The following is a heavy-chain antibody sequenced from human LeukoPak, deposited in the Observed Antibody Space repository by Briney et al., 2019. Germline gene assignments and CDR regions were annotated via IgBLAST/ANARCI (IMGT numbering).Heavy chain of an antibody. CDR2: ISGSGGST. D-gene: IGHD6-19*01. CDR1: GFTFSSYA. Sequence: GGSLRLSCAASGFTFSSYAMSWVRQAPGKGLEWVSAISGSGGSTYYADSVKGRFTISRDNSKNTLYLQMNSLRAEDTAVYYCARGVRIAVAGNIDYWGQGTLVTVSS. V-gene: IGHV3-23*01. CDR3: ARGVRIAVAGNIDY. J-gene: IGHJ4*02.